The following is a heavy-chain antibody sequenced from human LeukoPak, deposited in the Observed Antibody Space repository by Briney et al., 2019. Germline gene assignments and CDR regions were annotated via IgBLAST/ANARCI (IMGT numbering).Heavy chain of an antibody. D-gene: IGHD2-2*01. J-gene: IGHJ3*02. CDR1: GDTFISYG. CDR2: ISANNANT. CDR3: ASHKYCSSTSCYAFDI. Sequence: ASVKVSCKASGDTFISYGISWVRQAPGQGLEWMGLISANNANTNYAQKLQGRVTMTTDTSTSTAYMELRSLRSDDTAVYYCASHKYCSSTSCYAFDIWGQGTMVTVSS. V-gene: IGHV1-18*01.